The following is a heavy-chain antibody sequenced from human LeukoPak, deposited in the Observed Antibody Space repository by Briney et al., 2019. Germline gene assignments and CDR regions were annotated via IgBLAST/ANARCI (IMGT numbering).Heavy chain of an antibody. CDR1: GFTFSNAW. D-gene: IGHD4-17*01. J-gene: IGHJ4*02. Sequence: GGSLRLSCAASGFTFSNAWMSWVRQAPGKGLEWVGRIKSKTDGGTTDYAAPVKGRFTISRDDSKNTPYLQMNSLKTEDTAVYYCTTDHDYGDPGIFDYWGQGTLVTVSS. CDR2: IKSKTDGGTT. CDR3: TTDHDYGDPGIFDY. V-gene: IGHV3-15*01.